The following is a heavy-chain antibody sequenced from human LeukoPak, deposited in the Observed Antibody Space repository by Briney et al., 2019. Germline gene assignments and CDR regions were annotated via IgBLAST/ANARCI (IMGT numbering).Heavy chain of an antibody. D-gene: IGHD5-12*01. CDR2: ISSSSSYI. Sequence: GGSLRLSCAASGFTFSSYSMNWVGQAPGKGVEWVSSISSSSSYIYYADSVKGRFTISRDNAKNSLYLQMNSLRAEDTAVYYCASGYSGYDSGDYWGQGTLVTVSS. CDR3: ASGYSGYDSGDY. J-gene: IGHJ4*02. V-gene: IGHV3-21*01. CDR1: GFTFSSYS.